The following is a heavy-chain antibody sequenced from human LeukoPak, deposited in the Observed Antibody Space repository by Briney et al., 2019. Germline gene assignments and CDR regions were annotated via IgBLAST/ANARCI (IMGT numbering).Heavy chain of an antibody. Sequence: SETLSLTCAVYGGSFSGYYWSWIRQPPGKGLEWIGEINHSGSTNYNPSLKSRVTISVDTSKNQFSLKLSSVTVADTAVYYCARRGTDYYDSSGYYYYYYYYYMDVWGKGTTVTVSS. CDR2: INHSGST. J-gene: IGHJ6*03. CDR1: GGSFSGYY. CDR3: ARRGTDYYDSSGYYYYYYYYYMDV. D-gene: IGHD3-22*01. V-gene: IGHV4-34*01.